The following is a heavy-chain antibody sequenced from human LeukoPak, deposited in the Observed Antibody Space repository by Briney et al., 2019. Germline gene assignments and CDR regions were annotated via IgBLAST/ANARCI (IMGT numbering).Heavy chain of an antibody. CDR1: GFTFSDYY. CDR3: ARDSGGKLYDY. D-gene: IGHD4-23*01. Sequence: PGGSLRLSCAASGFTFSDYYMSWIRQAPGKGLEWVSYNSSSSSYTNYADSVKGRFTISRDNAKNSLYLQMNSLRAEDTAVYYCARDSGGKLYDYWGQGTLVTVSS. J-gene: IGHJ4*02. V-gene: IGHV3-11*05. CDR2: NSSSSSYT.